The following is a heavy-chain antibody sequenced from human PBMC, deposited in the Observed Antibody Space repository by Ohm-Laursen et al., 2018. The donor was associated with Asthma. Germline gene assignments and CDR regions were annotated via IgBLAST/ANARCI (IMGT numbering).Heavy chain of an antibody. CDR3: ARGGGRYLIDD. CDR1: GFTFSSYA. J-gene: IGHJ4*02. V-gene: IGHV3-23*01. Sequence: SLRLSCAASGFTFSSYAMSWVRQAPGKGLEWVSLINSAGDTKYADSVKGRFTFSRDNSKNTLFLQMDSLRVEDTAVYYCARGGGRYLIDDWGQGTVVTVSS. CDR2: INSAGDT. D-gene: IGHD1-1*01.